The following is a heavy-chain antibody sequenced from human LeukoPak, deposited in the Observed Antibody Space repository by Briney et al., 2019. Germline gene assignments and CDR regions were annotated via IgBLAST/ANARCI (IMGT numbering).Heavy chain of an antibody. V-gene: IGHV3-23*01. CDR3: AKDLWKADY. CDR2: IGGDAVST. D-gene: IGHD3-3*01. CDR1: GFTFSSYA. J-gene: IGHJ4*02. Sequence: GGSLRLSCAASGFTFSSYAMSWVRQAPGKGLEWVSAIGGDAVSTYYADSVKGWFSISRDNSKNTLYLQMNSLRADDTAVYYCAKDLWKADYWGQGTLVTVSS.